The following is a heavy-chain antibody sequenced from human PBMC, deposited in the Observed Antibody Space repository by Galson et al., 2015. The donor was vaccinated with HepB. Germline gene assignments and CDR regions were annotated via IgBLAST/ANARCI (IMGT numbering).Heavy chain of an antibody. CDR3: ARDGSSWPPGPGGDY. J-gene: IGHJ4*02. CDR1: GFTFSSYA. D-gene: IGHD6-13*01. CDR2: ISYDGSNK. Sequence: SLRLSCAASGFTFSSYAMHWVRQAPGKGLEWVAVISYDGSNKYYADSVKGRFTISRDNSKNTLYLQMYSLRAEDTAVYYCARDGSSWPPGPGGDYWGQGTLVTVSS. V-gene: IGHV3-30*04.